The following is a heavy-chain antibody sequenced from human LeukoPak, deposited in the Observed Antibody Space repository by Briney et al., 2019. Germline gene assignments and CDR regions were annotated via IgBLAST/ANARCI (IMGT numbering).Heavy chain of an antibody. V-gene: IGHV1-69*06. CDR3: ARAGLWRGFSGGSCYSYYYYMDV. CDR2: IIPIFGTA. D-gene: IGHD2-15*01. J-gene: IGHJ6*03. CDR1: GGTFSSYA. Sequence: GASVKVSCKASGGTFSSYAISWVRQAPGQGLEWMGGIIPIFGTANYAQKFQGRVTITADKSTSTAYMELSSLRSGDTAVYYCARAGLWRGFSGGSCYSYYYYMDVWGKGTTVTVSS.